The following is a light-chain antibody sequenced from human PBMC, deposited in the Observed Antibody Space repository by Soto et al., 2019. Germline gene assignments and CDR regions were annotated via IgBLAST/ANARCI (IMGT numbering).Light chain of an antibody. V-gene: IGKV3-11*01. CDR3: QQRYNWPPLT. CDR1: QSVSNY. CDR2: DAS. Sequence: IVLTQSPATLSLSPGERATLSCSASQSVSNYIVWYQQKPGQAPRLLIYDASIRATGIPARFSGSGSGTDFTLTISSLEPEDSAVYYCQQRYNWPPLTFGGGTTVEIK. J-gene: IGKJ4*01.